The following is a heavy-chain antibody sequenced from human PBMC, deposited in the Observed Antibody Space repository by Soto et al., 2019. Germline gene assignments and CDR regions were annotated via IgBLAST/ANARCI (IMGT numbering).Heavy chain of an antibody. J-gene: IGHJ3*02. Sequence: ASVKVSCKASGYTFTSYDINWVRQATGQGLEWMGWMNPNSGNTGYAQKFQGRVTVTRNTSISTAYMELSSLRSEDTAVYYCARVAGGSYRYIVAFDIWGQGTMVTVSS. V-gene: IGHV1-8*01. CDR3: ARVAGGSYRYIVAFDI. CDR1: GYTFTSYD. D-gene: IGHD3-16*02. CDR2: MNPNSGNT.